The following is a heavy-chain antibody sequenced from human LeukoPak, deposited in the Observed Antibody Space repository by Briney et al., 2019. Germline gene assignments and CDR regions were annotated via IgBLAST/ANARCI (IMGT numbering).Heavy chain of an antibody. V-gene: IGHV3-23*01. J-gene: IGHJ4*02. Sequence: GGSLRLSCAASGFTFSRYAMSWVRQAPGKGLEWVSAISGSGGSTYYADSVKGRFTISRDNSKNTLYLQMNSLRAEDTAVYYCAKVGSLAAAGTLYYFDYWGQGTLVTVSS. CDR2: ISGSGGST. CDR3: AKVGSLAAAGTLYYFDY. D-gene: IGHD6-13*01. CDR1: GFTFSRYA.